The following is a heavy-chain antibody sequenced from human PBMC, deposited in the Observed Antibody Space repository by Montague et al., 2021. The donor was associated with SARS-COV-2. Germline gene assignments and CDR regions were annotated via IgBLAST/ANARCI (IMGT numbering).Heavy chain of an antibody. D-gene: IGHD5-24*01. V-gene: IGHV3-48*03. J-gene: IGHJ6*02. CDR2: ITSSGTSI. CDR3: ARNKQLRGDMDV. Sequence: SLRLSCPASTFALSTYELNWVRQAPGKGLEWVSKITSSGTSIYYADSVKGHFTISRDDAKNSLYLQMNSLRAEDTGVYYCARNKQLRGDMDVWGQGTTVIVSS. CDR1: TFALSTYE.